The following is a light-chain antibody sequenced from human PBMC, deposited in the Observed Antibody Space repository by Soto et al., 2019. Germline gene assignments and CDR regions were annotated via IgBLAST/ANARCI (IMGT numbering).Light chain of an antibody. CDR1: SGHSSYA. J-gene: IGLJ2*01. CDR3: QTWGTGIPV. CDR2: VNSDGSY. Sequence: QSVLTQSPSASASLGASVKLTCTLSSGHSSYAIAWHQQQPEKGPRYLMKVNSDGSYSKGDGIPDRFSGSSSGAERYLTISSLQSEDEADYYCQTWGTGIPVFGGGTKVTVL. V-gene: IGLV4-69*01.